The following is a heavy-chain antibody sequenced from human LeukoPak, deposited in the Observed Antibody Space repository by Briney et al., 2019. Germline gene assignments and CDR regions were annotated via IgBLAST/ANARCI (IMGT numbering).Heavy chain of an antibody. D-gene: IGHD2/OR15-2a*01. Sequence: GGSLRLSCAASGFTFNYAWMSWVRQTPGKGLEWLGRINTKSDGGTTDYAAPVKGRFTISRGDSKNTVYLQMNSLKTDDTAVYYCTTGLTFWGQGTLVTVSS. J-gene: IGHJ4*02. CDR1: GFTFNYAW. CDR2: INTKSDGGTT. CDR3: TTGLTF. V-gene: IGHV3-15*01.